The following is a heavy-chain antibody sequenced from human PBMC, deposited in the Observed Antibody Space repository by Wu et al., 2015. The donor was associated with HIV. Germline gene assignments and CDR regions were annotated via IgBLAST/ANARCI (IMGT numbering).Heavy chain of an antibody. D-gene: IGHD6-13*01. Sequence: QVQLVQSGAEVKKPGASVNVSCKASGYTFTGYYMHWVRQAPGQGLEWMGWINPNSGGTNYAQKFQGRVTMTRDTSISTAYMELSRLRSDDTAVYYCAREEQLVQEAGAFDIWGQGTMVTVSS. V-gene: IGHV1-2*02. CDR2: INPNSGGT. J-gene: IGHJ3*02. CDR1: GYTFTGYY. CDR3: AREEQLVQEAGAFDI.